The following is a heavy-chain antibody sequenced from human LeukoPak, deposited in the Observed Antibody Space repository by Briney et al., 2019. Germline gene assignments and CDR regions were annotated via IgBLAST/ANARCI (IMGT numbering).Heavy chain of an antibody. CDR3: ARDNSMGDIAWWFHP. D-gene: IGHD3-10*01. CDR2: INPTGRST. J-gene: IGHJ5*02. V-gene: IGHV1-46*01. CDR1: GYTFTNNY. Sequence: ASVKVSCTASGYTFTNNYMLWVRQAPGQGLEWMGLINPTGRSTIYAQKFQGRVTMTRDMSTSTDHMELSSLRSEDTAVYYCARDNSMGDIAWWFHPWGQGTLVTVSS.